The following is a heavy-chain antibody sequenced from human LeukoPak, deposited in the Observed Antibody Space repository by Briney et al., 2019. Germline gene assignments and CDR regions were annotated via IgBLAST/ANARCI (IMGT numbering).Heavy chain of an antibody. Sequence: GGSLRLSCAASGFTVSSNYMSWVRQAPGKGLEWVSVIYSGGSTHYADSVKGRFTISRDDAQNSLYLQMNSLRADDTAVYYCAKDILAAGLFFDYWGQGILVTVSS. V-gene: IGHV3-53*03. CDR1: GFTVSSNY. CDR2: IYSGGST. J-gene: IGHJ4*02. D-gene: IGHD6-13*01. CDR3: AKDILAAGLFFDY.